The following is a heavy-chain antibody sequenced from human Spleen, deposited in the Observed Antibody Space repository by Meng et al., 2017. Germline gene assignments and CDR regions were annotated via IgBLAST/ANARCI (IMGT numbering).Heavy chain of an antibody. Sequence: GAGVVKPFDTLSPTRLFSGGFLSVYHWSWNRQAPGKGLEWIGENKYNGDNKHNPSPESPGTISREHSKKQFPLKLSSVTAADTAVYYCARGPWLNWNYPAYFQHWGQGTLVTVSS. CDR2: NKYNGDN. CDR1: GGFLSVYH. V-gene: IGHV4-34*01. D-gene: IGHD1-7*01. CDR3: ARGPWLNWNYPAYFQH. J-gene: IGHJ1*01.